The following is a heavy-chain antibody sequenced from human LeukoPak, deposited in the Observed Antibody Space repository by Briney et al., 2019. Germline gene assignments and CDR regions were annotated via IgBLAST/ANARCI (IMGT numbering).Heavy chain of an antibody. CDR2: INPSGGST. J-gene: IGHJ5*02. V-gene: IGHV1-46*01. Sequence: ASVKVSFKASGYTFTIYYMHWVRQAPGQGLEWMGIINPSGGSTSYAQKFQGRVTMTRDTSTSTVYMELSSLRSEDTAVYYCARDAVSGSGYSFTGWFDPWGQGTLVTVSS. CDR1: GYTFTIYY. D-gene: IGHD3-22*01. CDR3: ARDAVSGSGYSFTGWFDP.